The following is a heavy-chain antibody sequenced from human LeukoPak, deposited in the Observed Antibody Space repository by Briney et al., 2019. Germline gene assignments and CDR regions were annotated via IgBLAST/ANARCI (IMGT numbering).Heavy chain of an antibody. Sequence: PGGGLTLSCAASELSFSRYEMSGVRQAPGKGLERISYISCSGSTIYYADSVKGRFTISRANAKNSLYLQMNSLRAEDTAVYYCARGSEIVGASTGYWYFDLWGRGTLVTVSS. CDR2: ISCSGSTI. J-gene: IGHJ2*01. CDR3: ARGSEIVGASTGYWYFDL. V-gene: IGHV3-48*03. CDR1: ELSFSRYE. D-gene: IGHD1-26*01.